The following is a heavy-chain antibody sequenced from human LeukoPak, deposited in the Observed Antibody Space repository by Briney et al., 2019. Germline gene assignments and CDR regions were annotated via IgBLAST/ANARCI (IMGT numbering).Heavy chain of an antibody. Sequence: GGSLRLSCAASGFIFSSFVMTWVRQAPGKGLEWVSAISGSGGAIYYADSVKGRFTLSRDNSKNTVYLQINSLRGEDTAVYYCAKARDGSGSYFHYFDYWGQGALVTVSS. V-gene: IGHV3-23*01. CDR2: ISGSGGAI. CDR3: AKARDGSGSYFHYFDY. CDR1: GFIFSSFV. J-gene: IGHJ4*02. D-gene: IGHD3-10*01.